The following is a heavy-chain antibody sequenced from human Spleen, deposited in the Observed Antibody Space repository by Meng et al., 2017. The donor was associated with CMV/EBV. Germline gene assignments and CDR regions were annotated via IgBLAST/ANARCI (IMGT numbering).Heavy chain of an antibody. D-gene: IGHD5-18*01. CDR3: TRDGYSPGFFQH. CDR2: VMPILGIT. V-gene: IGHV1-69*04. CDR1: GGTFSSHT. J-gene: IGHJ1*01. Sequence: CKASGGTFSSHTISWVRQAPGQGLEWMGWVMPILGITNYAEKFHGRLTIIADKSTTTAYMEPSTLRSEDTAIYYCTRDGYSPGFFQHWGQGTLVTVSS.